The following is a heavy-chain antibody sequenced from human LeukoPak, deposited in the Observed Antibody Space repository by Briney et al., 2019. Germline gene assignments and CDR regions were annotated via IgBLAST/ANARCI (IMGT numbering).Heavy chain of an antibody. CDR2: INWNGGDT. CDR1: GFTFDDYG. J-gene: IGHJ4*02. D-gene: IGHD3-22*01. CDR3: ARDYYYDGSGYCDY. Sequence: PGGSLRLSCAASGFTFDDYGMTWVRQAPGKGLEWVSGINWNGGDTDYADSVKGRFTISRDNAKKSLYLQMNSLRAEDTALYFCARDYYYDGSGYCDYWGQGTLVTVSS. V-gene: IGHV3-20*04.